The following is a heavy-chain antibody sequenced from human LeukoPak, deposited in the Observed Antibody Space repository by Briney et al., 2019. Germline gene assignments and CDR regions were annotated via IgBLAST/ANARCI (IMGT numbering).Heavy chain of an antibody. D-gene: IGHD3-10*01. J-gene: IGHJ4*02. CDR1: GGSISSHY. Sequence: SETLSLTCTVSGGSISSHYWSWIRQPPGKGLEWIGYIYYSGSTNYNPSLKSRVTISVDTSKNQFSLKLSSVTAADTAVYYCARNKVRGLYDYWGQGTLVTVSS. CDR3: ARNKVRGLYDY. CDR2: IYYSGST. V-gene: IGHV4-59*11.